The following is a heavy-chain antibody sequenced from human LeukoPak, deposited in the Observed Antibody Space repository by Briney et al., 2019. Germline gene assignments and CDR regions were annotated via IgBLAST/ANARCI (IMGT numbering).Heavy chain of an antibody. CDR2: IIPISGTA. J-gene: IGHJ4*02. CDR3: ARDLHDSSGYPTYFDY. CDR1: GGTFSSYA. D-gene: IGHD3-22*01. Sequence: GASVKVSCKASGGTFSSYAISWVRQAPGQGLEWMGGIIPISGTANYAQKFQGRVTITADESTSTAYMELSSLRSEDTAVYYCARDLHDSSGYPTYFDYWGQGALVTVSS. V-gene: IGHV1-69*13.